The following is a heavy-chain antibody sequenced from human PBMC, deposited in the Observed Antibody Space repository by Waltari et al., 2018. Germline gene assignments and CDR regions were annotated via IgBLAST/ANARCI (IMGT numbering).Heavy chain of an antibody. Sequence: QLQLQESGPGLVKPSETLFLTCTVSGGSISSSSYYWGWIRQPPGKGLEWIGSIYYSGSTYYNPSLKSRVTISVDTSKNQFSLKLSSVTAADTAVYYCARKGDGYNTVGWFDPWGQGTLVTVSS. CDR1: GGSISSSSYY. CDR2: IYYSGST. J-gene: IGHJ5*02. V-gene: IGHV4-39*07. CDR3: ARKGDGYNTVGWFDP. D-gene: IGHD5-12*01.